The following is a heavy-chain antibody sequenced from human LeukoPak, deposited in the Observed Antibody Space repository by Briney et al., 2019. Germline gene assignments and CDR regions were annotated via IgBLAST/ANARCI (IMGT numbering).Heavy chain of an antibody. V-gene: IGHV5-51*01. J-gene: IGHJ5*02. CDR1: GYSFTSYW. Sequence: GESLKISCKGSGYSFTSYWIGWVRQMPGKGLEWVGIIYPGDSDTRYSPSFQGQVTISADKSISTAYLQWSSLKASDTAMYYCARHSGGIAAAGTPIGFDPWGQGTLVTVSS. D-gene: IGHD6-13*01. CDR2: IYPGDSDT. CDR3: ARHSGGIAAAGTPIGFDP.